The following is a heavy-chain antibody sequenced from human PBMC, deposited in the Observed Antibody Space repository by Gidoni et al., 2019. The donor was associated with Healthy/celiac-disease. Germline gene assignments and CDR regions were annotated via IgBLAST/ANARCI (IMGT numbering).Heavy chain of an antibody. Sequence: EVQLVESGGGLVQPGGSLRLSCAASGFTLSSYWMSWVRQAPGKGLEWVANIKQDGSEKYYVDSVKGRFTISRDNAKNSLYLQMNSLRAEDTAVYYCARDPLDYSYGMDVWGQGTTVTVSS. J-gene: IGHJ6*02. D-gene: IGHD4-4*01. CDR2: IKQDGSEK. CDR3: ARDPLDYSYGMDV. V-gene: IGHV3-7*01. CDR1: GFTLSSYW.